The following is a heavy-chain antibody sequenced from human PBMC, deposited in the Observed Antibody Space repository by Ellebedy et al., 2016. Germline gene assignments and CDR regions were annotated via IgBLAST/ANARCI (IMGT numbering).Heavy chain of an antibody. CDR1: GYTFTSYG. J-gene: IGHJ4*02. D-gene: IGHD3-16*02. Sequence: ASVKVSXKASGYTFTSYGISWVRQAPGQGLEWMGWISAYNGNTNYAQKPQGRVTMTTDTSTSTAYMELRSLRSDDTAVYYCARGGPYDYVWGSYRYTVGYWGQGTLVTVSS. CDR3: ARGGPYDYVWGSYRYTVGY. V-gene: IGHV1-18*01. CDR2: ISAYNGNT.